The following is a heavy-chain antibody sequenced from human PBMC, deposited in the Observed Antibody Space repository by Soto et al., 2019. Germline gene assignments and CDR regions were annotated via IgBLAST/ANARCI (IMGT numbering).Heavy chain of an antibody. CDR3: VRTKIFRDSSGWHTKRSDAFDI. CDR1: GYTFTGYY. D-gene: IGHD3-22*01. Sequence: QVQLVQSGAEVKKPGASVKVSCKASGYTFTGYYMHWVRQAPGQGLEWMGWINPNSGGTNYAQKFQGWVTMTRDTSISTAYMELSRLRSDDTSVYYCVRTKIFRDSSGWHTKRSDAFDIWGQGTMVTVSS. CDR2: INPNSGGT. V-gene: IGHV1-2*04. J-gene: IGHJ3*02.